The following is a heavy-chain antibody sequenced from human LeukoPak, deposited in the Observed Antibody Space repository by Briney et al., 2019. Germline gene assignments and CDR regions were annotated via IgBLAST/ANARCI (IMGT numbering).Heavy chain of an antibody. CDR2: IYYSGST. CDR3: ARAPYGSGSCFDY. D-gene: IGHD3-10*01. J-gene: IGHJ4*02. V-gene: IGHV4-59*01. Sequence: PSETLSLTCTVSGGSISSYYWSWIRQPPGKGLEWIGYIYYSGSTNYNPSLKSRVTISVDTSKNQFSLKLSSVTAADTAVYYCARAPYGSGSCFDYWGQGTLVTVSS. CDR1: GGSISSYY.